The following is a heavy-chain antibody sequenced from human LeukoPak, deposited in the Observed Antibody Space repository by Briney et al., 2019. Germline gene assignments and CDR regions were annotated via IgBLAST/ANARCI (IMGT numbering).Heavy chain of an antibody. D-gene: IGHD3-10*01. CDR3: ARRFTHYYGSGSRNWFDP. V-gene: IGHV1-69*06. CDR1: GGTFSNNA. Sequence: GASVKVSCKASGGTFSNNAISWVRQAPGQGLEWMGGIIPIFGTTNYAQKFQGRVTVTADKSMSTAYMELSSLTSEDTAVYYCARRFTHYYGSGSRNWFDPWGQGTLVTVSS. CDR2: IIPIFGTT. J-gene: IGHJ5*02.